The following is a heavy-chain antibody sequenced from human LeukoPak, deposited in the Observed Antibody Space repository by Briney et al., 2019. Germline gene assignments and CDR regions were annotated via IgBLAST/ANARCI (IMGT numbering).Heavy chain of an antibody. CDR3: ARGAVAGTLPFDY. D-gene: IGHD6-19*01. V-gene: IGHV1-24*01. CDR1: GYTLTELS. Sequence: AASVKVSCKVSGYTLTELSIHWVRQAPGKGLEWMGSFAPEDGETIYSQKFQGRVTMTEDTSTDTVYMELRSLRSDDTAVYYCARGAVAGTLPFDYWGQGTLVTVSS. J-gene: IGHJ4*02. CDR2: FAPEDGET.